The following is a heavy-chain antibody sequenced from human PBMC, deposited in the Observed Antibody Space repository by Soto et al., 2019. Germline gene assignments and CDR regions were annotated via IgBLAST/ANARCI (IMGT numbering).Heavy chain of an antibody. V-gene: IGHV3-23*01. Sequence: GGSLRLSCAASGFTFSSYAMSWVRQAPGKGLEWVSAISGSGGSTYYADSVKGRFTISRDNSKNTLYLQMNSLRAEDTAVYYCAKDMGLSSWASRYFDLWGRGTLVTVSS. CDR3: AKDMGLSSWASRYFDL. J-gene: IGHJ2*01. CDR2: ISGSGGST. CDR1: GFTFSSYA. D-gene: IGHD6-13*01.